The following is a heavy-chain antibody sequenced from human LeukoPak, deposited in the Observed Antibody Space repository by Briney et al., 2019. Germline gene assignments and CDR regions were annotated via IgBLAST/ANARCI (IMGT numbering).Heavy chain of an antibody. V-gene: IGHV4-34*01. CDR2: IYHSGST. D-gene: IGHD3-22*01. Sequence: PSETLSLTCAVYGGSFSGYFWSWIRQPPGKGLEWIGEIYHSGSTNYNPSLKSRVTISIDTSKNQFSLKLRSVTAADTAVYYCASSYYYDSSGYRFQHWGQGTLVTVSS. CDR1: GGSFSGYF. J-gene: IGHJ1*01. CDR3: ASSYYYDSSGYRFQH.